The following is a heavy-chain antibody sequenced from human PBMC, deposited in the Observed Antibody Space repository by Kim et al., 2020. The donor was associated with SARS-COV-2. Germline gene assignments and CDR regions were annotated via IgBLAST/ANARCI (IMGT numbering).Heavy chain of an antibody. J-gene: IGHJ5*02. CDR3: ARDLTGTSQTPGYCRGGSCYSRFDP. CDR2: ISSSSSYI. V-gene: IGHV3-21*01. CDR1: GFTFSSYS. D-gene: IGHD2-15*01. Sequence: GGSLRLSCAASGFTFSSYSMNWVRQAPGKGLEWVSSISSSSSYIYYADSVKGRFTISRDNAKNSLYLQMNSLRAEDTAVYYCARDLTGTSQTPGYCRGGSCYSRFDPWGQGTLVTVSS.